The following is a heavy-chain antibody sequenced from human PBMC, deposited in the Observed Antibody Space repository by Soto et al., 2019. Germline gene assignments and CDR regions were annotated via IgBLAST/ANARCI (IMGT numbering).Heavy chain of an antibody. CDR2: ISGSGGST. CDR1: GFTFSSYA. CDR3: ARRARPDFYYMDV. D-gene: IGHD6-6*01. V-gene: IGHV3-23*01. Sequence: SLRLSCAASGFTFSSYAMSWVRQAPGKGLEWVSSISGSGGSTYYADSVKGRFTISRDNSKNTLYLQMGSLRPEDMAVYYCARRARPDFYYMDVWGKGTTVTVSS. J-gene: IGHJ6*03.